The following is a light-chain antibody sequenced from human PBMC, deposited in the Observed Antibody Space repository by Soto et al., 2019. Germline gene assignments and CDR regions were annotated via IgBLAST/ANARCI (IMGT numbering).Light chain of an antibody. CDR2: EVS. CDR1: SSDVGDYNY. V-gene: IGLV2-14*01. CDR3: SSYTSTSTLHYV. Sequence: QSVLTQPASVSVSPGHSITISCTGTSSDVGDYNYVSWYQQHPGKAPKLMIYEVSNRPSGISNLFSGSKSGNTASLTISGLQAEDEADYFCSSYTSTSTLHYVFGTGTKVTVL. J-gene: IGLJ1*01.